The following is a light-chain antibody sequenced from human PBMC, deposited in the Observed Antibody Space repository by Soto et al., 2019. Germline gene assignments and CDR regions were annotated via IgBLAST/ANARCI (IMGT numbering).Light chain of an antibody. CDR3: SSYRSSIIPVV. CDR2: GVS. CDR1: SSDIGGYNY. J-gene: IGLJ2*01. V-gene: IGLV2-14*01. Sequence: QSALTQPASVSGSPGQSITISCTGTSSDIGGYNYVSWYQQHPGKAPKLMIYGVSNRPSGVSGRFFGSKSGNTASLTISGLQPEDEADYYCSSYRSSIIPVVFGGATKLTVL.